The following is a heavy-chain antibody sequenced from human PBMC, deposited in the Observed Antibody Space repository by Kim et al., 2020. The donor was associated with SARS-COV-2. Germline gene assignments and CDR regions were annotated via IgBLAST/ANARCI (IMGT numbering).Heavy chain of an antibody. CDR3: ASGYCGYPLDDALDI. Sequence: PSLESRVTISVDTSKSQCSLKLSSVTAADTAVNYCASGYCGYPLDDALDIWGQGTMVTVSS. V-gene: IGHV4-59*09. D-gene: IGHD5-12*01. J-gene: IGHJ3*02.